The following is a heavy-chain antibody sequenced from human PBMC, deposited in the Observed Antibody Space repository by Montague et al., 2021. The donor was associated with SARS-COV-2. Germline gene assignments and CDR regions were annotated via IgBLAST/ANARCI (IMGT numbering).Heavy chain of an antibody. CDR1: GGSISSYY. CDR3: ARGSGEGCGSTSGQSWGYYGMDV. Sequence: SETLSLTCTVSGGSISSYYWSWIRQPPGKGLEWIGYIYYSGSTNYNPSLKSRVTISVDTSKNQFSLKLSSVTAADTAVYYCARGSGEGCGSTSGQSWGYYGMDVWGQGTTVTVSS. V-gene: IGHV4-59*01. J-gene: IGHJ6*02. CDR2: IYYSGST. D-gene: IGHD2-2*01.